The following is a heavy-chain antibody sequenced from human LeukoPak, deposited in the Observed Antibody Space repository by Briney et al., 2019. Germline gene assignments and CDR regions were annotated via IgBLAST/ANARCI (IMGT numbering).Heavy chain of an antibody. CDR2: IYYSGST. CDR3: AREGCSSASCYSRPRAFDI. J-gene: IGHJ3*02. CDR1: GGSISSYY. Sequence: SETLSLTCTVSGGSISSYYWSWIRQPPGKGLEWIGYIYYSGSTNYNPSLKSRVTISVDTSKNQFSLTLSSVTAADTAVYYCAREGCSSASCYSRPRAFDIWGQGTMVTVSS. V-gene: IGHV4-59*01. D-gene: IGHD2-2*02.